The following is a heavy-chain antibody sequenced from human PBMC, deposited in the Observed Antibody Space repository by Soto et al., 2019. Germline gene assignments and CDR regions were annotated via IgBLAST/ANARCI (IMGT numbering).Heavy chain of an antibody. CDR2: IKQDGSEK. V-gene: IGHV3-7*01. CDR1: GFTFSSYW. D-gene: IGHD6-13*01. Sequence: EVQLVESGGGLVQPGGSLRLSCAPSGFTFSSYWMTWVRQAPGEGLEWVANIKQDGSEKNYVDSVKGRFTISRDNAKNSLYLQMNSLRAEDTAVYYCARTYSRHLYGMDVWGQGTTVTVSS. J-gene: IGHJ6*02. CDR3: ARTYSRHLYGMDV.